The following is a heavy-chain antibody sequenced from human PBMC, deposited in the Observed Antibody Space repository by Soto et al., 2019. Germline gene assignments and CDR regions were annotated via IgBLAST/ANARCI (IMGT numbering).Heavy chain of an antibody. CDR1: GFSFSDYA. Sequence: GGSLRLSCAASGFSFSDYAMSWVRQAPGTGLEWVSIISGSGAGTYYADSVKGRFTISRDNSRNTLSLQVNNLRAEDTAVYYCAKARGNIAAGGTYVFDYWGQGALVTVS. D-gene: IGHD6-13*01. CDR3: AKARGNIAAGGTYVFDY. CDR2: ISGSGAGT. V-gene: IGHV3-23*01. J-gene: IGHJ4*02.